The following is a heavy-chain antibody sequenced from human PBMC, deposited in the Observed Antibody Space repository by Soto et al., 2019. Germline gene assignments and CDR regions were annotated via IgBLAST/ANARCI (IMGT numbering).Heavy chain of an antibody. V-gene: IGHV1-2*04. Sequence: ASVKVPCKASGYTFTGYYMHLVRQAPGQGLEWMGWINPNSGGTNYAQKFQGWVTMTRDTSISTAYMELSRLRSDDTAVYYCARSITSSSGWVFDYWGQGTRVTVS. CDR1: GYTFTGYY. J-gene: IGHJ4*02. D-gene: IGHD6-19*01. CDR3: ARSITSSSGWVFDY. CDR2: INPNSGGT.